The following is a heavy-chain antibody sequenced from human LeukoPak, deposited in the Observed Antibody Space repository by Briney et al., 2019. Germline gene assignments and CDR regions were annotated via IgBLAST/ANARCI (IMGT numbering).Heavy chain of an antibody. V-gene: IGHV4-4*07. D-gene: IGHD2-2*01. J-gene: IGHJ4*02. CDR3: ARVYPYCSSTSCYVDFDY. CDR1: GGSISSYY. CDR2: IYTSGST. Sequence: SETLSLTCTVSGGSISSYYWSWIRQPAGKGLEWIGRIYTSGSTNYNPSLKSRVTMSVDTSKNQFSLKLSSVTAADTAVYYCARVYPYCSSTSCYVDFDYWGQGTLVTVSS.